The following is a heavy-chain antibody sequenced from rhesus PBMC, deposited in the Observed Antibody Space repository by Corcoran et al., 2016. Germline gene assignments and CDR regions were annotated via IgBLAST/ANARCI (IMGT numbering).Heavy chain of an antibody. D-gene: IGHD1-20*01. CDR1: GGSISSSY. Sequence: QLQLQESGPGLVKPSETLSVTCAVSGGSISSSYWSWIRQAPGKGLEWIGYIYGSWSSTNYNPARKSRVALSVDTSKNQLSLKLSSVTAADTAVYYCARDIAGTTNGFDYWGQGVLVTVSS. CDR2: IYGSWSST. V-gene: IGHV4-169*02. J-gene: IGHJ4*01. CDR3: ARDIAGTTNGFDY.